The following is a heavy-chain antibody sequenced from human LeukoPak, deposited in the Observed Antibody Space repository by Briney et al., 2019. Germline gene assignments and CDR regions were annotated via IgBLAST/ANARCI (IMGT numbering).Heavy chain of an antibody. J-gene: IGHJ4*02. V-gene: IGHV3-23*01. Sequence: RAGGSLRLSCAASGFTFSSYAMSWVRQAPGKGLEWVSAISGSGGSTYYADSVKGRFTISRDNSKNTLYLQMNSLRAEDTAVYYCAKDMIPYDILTAYDYWGQGTLVTVSS. CDR1: GFTFSSYA. D-gene: IGHD3-9*01. CDR3: AKDMIPYDILTAYDY. CDR2: ISGSGGST.